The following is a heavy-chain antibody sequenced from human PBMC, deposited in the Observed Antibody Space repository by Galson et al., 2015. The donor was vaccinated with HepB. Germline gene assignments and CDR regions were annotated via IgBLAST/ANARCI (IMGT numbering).Heavy chain of an antibody. CDR2: INPNSGDT. J-gene: IGHJ5*02. Sequence: SVKVSCKASGYTFTGHYIYWVRQAPVQGLEYMGWINPNSGDTNYAQKFQGRVTMTRVTSIGTAYMELSRLTSDDTAMYYCARDMGDASIVLAGTRWFDPWGQGTLVTVSS. CDR1: GYTFTGHY. CDR3: ARDMGDASIVLAGTRWFDP. V-gene: IGHV1-2*02. D-gene: IGHD6-19*01.